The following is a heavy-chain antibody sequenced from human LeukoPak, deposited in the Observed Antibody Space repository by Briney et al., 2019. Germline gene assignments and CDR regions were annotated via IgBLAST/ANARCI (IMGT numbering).Heavy chain of an antibody. CDR3: ARALDPFLKRLLDY. J-gene: IGHJ4*02. CDR2: IKQDGSEK. D-gene: IGHD1-26*01. CDR1: GFTFSSYW. V-gene: IGHV3-7*01. Sequence: PGGSLRLSCAASGFTFSSYWMSWVRQAPGKGLEWVANIKQDGSEKYYVDSVKGRFTISRDNAKNSLYLQMNSLRAEDTAVYYCARALDPFLKRLLDYWGQGTLVTVSS.